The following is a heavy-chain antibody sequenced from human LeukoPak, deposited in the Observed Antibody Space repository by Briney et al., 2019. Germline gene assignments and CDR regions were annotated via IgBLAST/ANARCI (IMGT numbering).Heavy chain of an antibody. CDR3: AKGVAVSLIAGFGYFDY. CDR2: ISGSGGST. V-gene: IGHV3-23*01. CDR1: GFTFSNYA. J-gene: IGHJ4*02. D-gene: IGHD5/OR15-5a*01. Sequence: GGSLRLSCAASGFTFSNYAMTWVRQAPGKGLEWVSAISGSGGSTHYADSVKGRFTISRDNSKNTLYLQMNSLRAEDTAVYYCAKGVAVSLIAGFGYFDYWGQGTLVTVSS.